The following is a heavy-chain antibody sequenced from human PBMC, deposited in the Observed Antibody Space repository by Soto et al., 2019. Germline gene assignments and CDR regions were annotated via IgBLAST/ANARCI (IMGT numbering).Heavy chain of an antibody. V-gene: IGHV3-23*01. CDR1: GFSFSDYY. CDR3: ANFGVAHYRYYGMDV. D-gene: IGHD3-3*01. J-gene: IGHJ6*02. Sequence: GGSLRLSCSASGFSFSDYYMTWVRQAPGKGLEWISSISGSGSSTYYADSVKGRFTISRDNSKNTLYLQMNSLRAEDTAVYYCANFGVAHYRYYGMDVWGQGTTVTVSS. CDR2: ISGSGSST.